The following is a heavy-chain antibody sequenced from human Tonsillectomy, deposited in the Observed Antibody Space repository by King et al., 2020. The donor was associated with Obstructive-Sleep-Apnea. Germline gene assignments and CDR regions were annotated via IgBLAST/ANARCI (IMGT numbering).Heavy chain of an antibody. V-gene: IGHV3-48*04. CDR2: ISSSSSTI. J-gene: IGHJ4*02. CDR3: ARYIAAAGTSLDY. D-gene: IGHD6-13*01. Sequence: EVQLVQSGGGLVQPGGSLRLSCAASGFTFSSYSMNWVRQAPGKGLEWVSYISSSSSTIYYADSVKGRFTISRDNAKNSLYLQMNSLRAEDTAVYYCARYIAAAGTSLDYWGQGTLVTVSS. CDR1: GFTFSSYS.